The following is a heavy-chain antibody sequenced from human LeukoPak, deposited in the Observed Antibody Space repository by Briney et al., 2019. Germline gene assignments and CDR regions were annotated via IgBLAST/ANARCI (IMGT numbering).Heavy chain of an antibody. CDR1: GGSISSSSYY. D-gene: IGHD1-26*01. CDR2: IYYSGST. J-gene: IGHJ4*02. Sequence: SETLSLTCTVSGGSISSSSYYWGWIRQPPGKGLEWIGSIYYSGSTYYNPSLKSRVTISVDTSKNQFSLKLSSVTAADTAVHYCARDLVGATPYWGQGTLFTVSS. V-gene: IGHV4-39*07. CDR3: ARDLVGATPY.